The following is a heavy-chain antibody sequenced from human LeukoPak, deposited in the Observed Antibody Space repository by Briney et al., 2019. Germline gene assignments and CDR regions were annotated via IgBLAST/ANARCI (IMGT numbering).Heavy chain of an antibody. CDR1: GYIFTSYH. V-gene: IGHV1-8*01. CDR2: MNPNTGDT. D-gene: IGHD6-19*01. Sequence: ASVKVSCKASGYIFTSYHINWVRQAAGQGLEWMGWMNPNTGDTGYAQKFKGRVTMTRNPSISTAYMELSSLRSEDTAVYYCARPSGGWYYYYMDVWGKGTTVTVSS. J-gene: IGHJ6*03. CDR3: ARPSGGWYYYYMDV.